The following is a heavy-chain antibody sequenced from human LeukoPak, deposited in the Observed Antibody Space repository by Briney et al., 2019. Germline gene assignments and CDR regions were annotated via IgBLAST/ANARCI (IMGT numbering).Heavy chain of an antibody. J-gene: IGHJ6*03. CDR1: GYTFTGYY. D-gene: IGHD6-25*01. Sequence: VSVNVSCKACGYTFTGYYMHWVRQAPGQGREWMGWINPNSGGTNYAQKFQGRVTMTSDTSISTAYMELSRLRSDDTAVYYCARVSSSGYYMDVWGKGTTVTISS. CDR3: ARVSSSGYYMDV. CDR2: INPNSGGT. V-gene: IGHV1-2*02.